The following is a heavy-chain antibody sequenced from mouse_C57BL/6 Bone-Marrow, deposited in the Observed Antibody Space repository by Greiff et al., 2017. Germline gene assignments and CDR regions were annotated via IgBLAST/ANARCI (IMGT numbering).Heavy chain of an antibody. V-gene: IGHV1-18*01. Sequence: VQLQQSGPELVKPGASVKIPCKASGYTFTDYNMDWVKQSHGKSLEWIGDINPNNGGTIYNQKFKGQATLTVDQSSRTAYMGLRSLTSEDTAGYYWARRGEYAWFAYWGQGALVTVSA. CDR1: GYTFTDYN. CDR3: ARRGEYAWFAY. CDR2: INPNNGGT. D-gene: IGHD2-13*01. J-gene: IGHJ3*01.